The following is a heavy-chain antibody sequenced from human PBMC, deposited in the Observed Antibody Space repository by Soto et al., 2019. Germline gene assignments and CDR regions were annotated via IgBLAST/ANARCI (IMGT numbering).Heavy chain of an antibody. CDR3: AREWGGDYDSSGYYLYY. CDR2: IYSGGST. D-gene: IGHD3-22*01. CDR1: GFTVSSNY. Sequence: GGSLRLSCAASGFTVSSNYMSWVRQAPGKGLEWVSVIYSGGSTYYADSVKGRFTISRDNSKNTLYLQMNSLRAEDTAVYYCAREWGGDYDSSGYYLYYWGQGTLVTVSS. J-gene: IGHJ4*02. V-gene: IGHV3-53*01.